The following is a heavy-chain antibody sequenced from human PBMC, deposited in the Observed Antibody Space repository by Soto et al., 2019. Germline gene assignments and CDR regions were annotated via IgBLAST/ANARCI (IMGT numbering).Heavy chain of an antibody. CDR3: AEDGIRDVRSVSDFLLNRSSDL. V-gene: IGHV4-39*07. CDR2: IYYSGST. D-gene: IGHD3-10*02. J-gene: IGHJ2*01. Sequence: PGKGLECIGSIYYSGSTYYNPSLKSRVTISVDTSKNQFSLKLSSVTAADTVVFFQAEDGIRDVRSVSDFLLNRSSDL.